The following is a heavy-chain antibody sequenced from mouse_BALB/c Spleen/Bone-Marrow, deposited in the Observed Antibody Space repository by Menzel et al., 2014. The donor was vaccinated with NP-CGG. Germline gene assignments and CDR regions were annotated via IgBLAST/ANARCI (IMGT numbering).Heavy chain of an antibody. J-gene: IGHJ3*01. Sequence: VQLKQSGPELVKPGASVKMSCKASGYTFTSYVMHWVKQKPGQGLEWIGYINPYNDGTKYNEKFKDKATLTSDKSSSTAYMELSSLTSEDSAVYYCARGGYGSWFAYWGQGTLVTVSA. CDR3: ARGGYGSWFAY. CDR1: GYTFTSYV. V-gene: IGHV1-14*01. CDR2: INPYNDGT. D-gene: IGHD2-2*01.